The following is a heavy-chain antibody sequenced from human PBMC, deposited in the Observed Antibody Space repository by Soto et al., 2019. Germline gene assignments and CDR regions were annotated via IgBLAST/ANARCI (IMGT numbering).Heavy chain of an antibody. CDR2: IYYSGST. CDR3: ASRIMSGYYTWYFQH. D-gene: IGHD3-3*01. CDR1: GGSISSYY. Sequence: SETLSLTCTVSGGSISSYYWSWIRQPPGKGLEWIGYIYYSGSTNYNPSLKSRVTISVDTSKNQFSLKLSSVTAADTAVYYCASRIMSGYYTWYFQHWGQGTLVTVSS. V-gene: IGHV4-59*01. J-gene: IGHJ1*01.